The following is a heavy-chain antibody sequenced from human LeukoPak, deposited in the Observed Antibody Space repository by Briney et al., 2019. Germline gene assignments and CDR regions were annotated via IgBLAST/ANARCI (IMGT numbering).Heavy chain of an antibody. V-gene: IGHV3-9*03. Sequence: GRSLRLSCVASGFTFNDYAMHWVRQAPGKGLEWVSGISWSSGTTVYADSVKGRFTISRDNGKKSLYLQMNSLRVEDMAFYYCGKVRYDSSGYAFDIWGPGTMVTVSS. CDR2: ISWSSGTT. D-gene: IGHD3-22*01. J-gene: IGHJ3*02. CDR3: GKVRYDSSGYAFDI. CDR1: GFTFNDYA.